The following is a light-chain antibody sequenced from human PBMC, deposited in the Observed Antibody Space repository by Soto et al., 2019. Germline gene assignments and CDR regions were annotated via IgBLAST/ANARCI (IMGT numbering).Light chain of an antibody. J-gene: IGLJ1*01. CDR3: AAWDDTLNGLYV. CDR1: SSTVGGFNV. Sequence: QSVLTQPASVSGSPGQSITISCTGTSSTVGGFNVVSWYQQHPGKAPKVIIYEGIKRPSGVSNRFSGSNSGSTASLTISGLQAEDEADYYCAAWDDTLNGLYVFGTGTKVTVL. V-gene: IGLV2-23*01. CDR2: EGI.